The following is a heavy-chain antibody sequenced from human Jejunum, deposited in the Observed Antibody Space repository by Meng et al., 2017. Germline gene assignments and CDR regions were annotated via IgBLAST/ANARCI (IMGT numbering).Heavy chain of an antibody. V-gene: IGHV3-72*01. D-gene: IGHD5-12*01. CDR2: SGNKANSYTT. J-gene: IGHJ3*02. CDR1: RFTLSDHY. CDR3: TRGYSGLRTYAFDI. Sequence: GESLKISCAASRFTLSDHYIDWVRQAPGKGLEWVGRSGNKANSYTTEYAASVKGRFTISRDDSKNSLYLQMNSLRTEDTAMYYCTRGYSGLRTYAFDIWGQGTMVTVSS.